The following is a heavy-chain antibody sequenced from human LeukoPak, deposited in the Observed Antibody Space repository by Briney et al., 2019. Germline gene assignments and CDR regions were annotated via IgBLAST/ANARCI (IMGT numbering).Heavy chain of an antibody. J-gene: IGHJ6*03. CDR3: ASGVGGYDANYYYYYYMDV. CDR2: INHSGST. CDR1: GGSFSGYY. Sequence: SETLSLTCAVYGGSFSGYYWSWIRQPPGKGLEWIGEINHSGSTNYNPSLKSRVTISVDTSKNQFSLKLSSVTAADTAVYYCASGVGGYDANYYYYYYMDVWGKGTTVTVSS. V-gene: IGHV4-34*01. D-gene: IGHD5-12*01.